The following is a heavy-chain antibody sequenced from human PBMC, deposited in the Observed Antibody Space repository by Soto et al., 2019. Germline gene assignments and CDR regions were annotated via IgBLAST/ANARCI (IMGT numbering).Heavy chain of an antibody. CDR3: AKGDSDYYFDS. J-gene: IGHJ4*02. D-gene: IGHD4-4*01. CDR2: ISASGSNG. V-gene: IGHV3-23*01. Sequence: GGSLRLSCAASGFTFSTYVIACVRQAPGRWLEWVSGISASGSNGFYTDSVKGRFIISRDNSKNTLYLQMNSLRVDDTALYFCAKGDSDYYFDSLGQGTLVTVSS. CDR1: GFTFSTYV.